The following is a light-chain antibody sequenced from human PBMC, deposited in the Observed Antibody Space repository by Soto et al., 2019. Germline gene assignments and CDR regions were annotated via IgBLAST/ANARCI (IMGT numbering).Light chain of an antibody. J-gene: IGKJ2*01. CDR3: QQYITSPPMYT. Sequence: ETVLTQSPGTLSLSPGERATLSCRASQSVSSRYLAWYQQKPGQAPRLLIYGASSRATGIPDRFSGSGSGTEFTLTISRLEPEDVAVYYCQQYITSPPMYTFGQGTKLEIK. CDR2: GAS. V-gene: IGKV3-20*01. CDR1: QSVSSRY.